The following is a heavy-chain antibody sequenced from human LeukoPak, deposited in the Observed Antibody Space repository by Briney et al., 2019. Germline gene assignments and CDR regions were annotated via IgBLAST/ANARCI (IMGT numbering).Heavy chain of an antibody. CDR3: ARDICSSTSCYGWFDH. Sequence: SVKVSCKASGGTFSSYAISWVRQAPGQGLEWMGGIIPIFGTANYAQKFQGRVTMTRDTSISTAYMELSRLRSDDTAVYYCARDICSSTSCYGWFDHWGQGTLVTVSS. J-gene: IGHJ5*02. D-gene: IGHD2-2*01. CDR1: GGTFSSYA. V-gene: IGHV1-69*05. CDR2: IIPIFGTA.